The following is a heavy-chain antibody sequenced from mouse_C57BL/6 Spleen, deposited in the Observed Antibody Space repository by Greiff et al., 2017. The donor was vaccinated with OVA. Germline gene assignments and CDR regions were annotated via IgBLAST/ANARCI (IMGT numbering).Heavy chain of an antibody. D-gene: IGHD3-1*01. CDR2: INYDGSST. CDR1: GFTFSDYY. V-gene: IGHV5-16*01. J-gene: IGHJ2*01. CDR3: ARDRGGYLDY. Sequence: EVKLVESEGGLVQPGRSMKLSCTASGFTFSDYYMAWVRQVPEKGLEWVANINYDGSSTYYLDSLKSRFIISRDNAKNILYLQMSSLKSEDTATYYCARDRGGYLDYWGQGTTLTVSS.